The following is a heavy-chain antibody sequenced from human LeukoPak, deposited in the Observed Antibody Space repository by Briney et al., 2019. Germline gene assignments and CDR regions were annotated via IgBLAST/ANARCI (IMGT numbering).Heavy chain of an antibody. D-gene: IGHD5-12*01. V-gene: IGHV3-30*04. J-gene: IGHJ4*02. Sequence: GGSLRLSCAASGFTFSSYAMHWVRQAPGKGLEGVAVISYDGSNKYYADSVKGRFTISRDNSKNTLYLQMSSLRAEDTAVYYCARDRGGYSGYDLDYWGQGTLVTVSS. CDR1: GFTFSSYA. CDR3: ARDRGGYSGYDLDY. CDR2: ISYDGSNK.